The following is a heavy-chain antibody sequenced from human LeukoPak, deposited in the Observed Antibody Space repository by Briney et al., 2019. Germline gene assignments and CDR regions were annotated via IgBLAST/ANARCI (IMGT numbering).Heavy chain of an antibody. D-gene: IGHD3-9*01. CDR1: GFTFSSYS. Sequence: GGSLRLSCAASGFTFSSYSMNWVRQAPGKGLEWVSVIYSGGSTYYADSVKGRFTISRDNSKNTLYLQMNSLRAEDTAVYYCARKLRYFDWLDAFDIWGQGTMVTVSS. CDR3: ARKLRYFDWLDAFDI. V-gene: IGHV3-53*01. J-gene: IGHJ3*02. CDR2: IYSGGST.